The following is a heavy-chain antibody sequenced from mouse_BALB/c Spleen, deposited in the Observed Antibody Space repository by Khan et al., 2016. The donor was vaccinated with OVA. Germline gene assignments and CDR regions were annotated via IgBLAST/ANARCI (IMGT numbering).Heavy chain of an antibody. D-gene: IGHD1-1*01. J-gene: IGHJ4*01. CDR3: ARCTTVAPYAMDY. V-gene: IGHV1S136*01. CDR2: INPYNDGT. Sequence: VQLKESGPELVKPGASVKMTCKASGYTFTSYILHWVIQKPGQGLEWIGYINPYNDGTKYNEKFKGKATLTSDKSSSTAYMELSSLTSEDAAVSYCARCTTVAPYAMDYWGQGTSVTVSS. CDR1: GYTFTSYI.